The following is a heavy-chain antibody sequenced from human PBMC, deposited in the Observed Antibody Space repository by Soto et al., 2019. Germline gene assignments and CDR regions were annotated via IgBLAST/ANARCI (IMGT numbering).Heavy chain of an antibody. Sequence: LCGGSVSSGSYYWSWIRQPPEKGLEWIGYINYSGSTNYNPSLKSRVTISVDTSKNQFSLKLSSVTAADTAVYYCARIVRDGYNGLDYWGQGTLVTVSS. CDR3: ARIVRDGYNGLDY. CDR2: INYSGST. D-gene: IGHD3-16*02. CDR1: GGSVSSGSYY. V-gene: IGHV4-61*01. J-gene: IGHJ4*02.